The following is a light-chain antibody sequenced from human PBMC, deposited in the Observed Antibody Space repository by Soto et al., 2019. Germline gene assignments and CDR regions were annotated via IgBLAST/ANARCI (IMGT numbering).Light chain of an antibody. CDR3: QQYDDVPL. CDR1: LDISNS. Sequence: DIQMTQSPSSLSASVGDRVTFTCRATLDISNSLNWYQQKPGKAPKLLIYRASNLETGVPSRFSGSGSGTDFSLTISSLQPEDIATYYCQQYDDVPLFGGGTKVEIK. J-gene: IGKJ4*01. CDR2: RAS. V-gene: IGKV1-33*01.